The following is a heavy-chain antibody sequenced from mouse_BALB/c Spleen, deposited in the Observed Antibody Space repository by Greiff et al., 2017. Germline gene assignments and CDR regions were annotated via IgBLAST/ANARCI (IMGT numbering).Heavy chain of an antibody. Sequence: EVKLVESGGGLVQPGGSRKLSCAASGFTFSSFGMHWVRQAPEKGLEWVAYISSGSSTIYYADTVKGRFTISRDNPKNTLFLQMTSLRSEDTAMYYCARSGYYGECWGEGTTLTVSS. CDR2: ISSGSSTI. J-gene: IGHJ2*01. CDR3: ARSGYYGEC. V-gene: IGHV5-17*02. D-gene: IGHD1-1*01. CDR1: GFTFSSFG.